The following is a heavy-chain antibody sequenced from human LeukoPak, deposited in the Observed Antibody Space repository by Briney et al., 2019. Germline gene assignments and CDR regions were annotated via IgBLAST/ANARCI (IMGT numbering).Heavy chain of an antibody. CDR3: ARDPPSMVRELMFDY. CDR2: INTNTGNP. V-gene: IGHV7-4-1*02. CDR1: GYTFTSYA. Sequence: GASVKVSCKASGYTFTSYAMNWVRQAPGQGLEWMGWINTNTGNPTYAQGFTGRFVFSLDTSVSTAYLQISSLKAEDTAVYYCARDPPSMVRELMFDYWGQGTLVTVSS. D-gene: IGHD3-10*01. J-gene: IGHJ4*02.